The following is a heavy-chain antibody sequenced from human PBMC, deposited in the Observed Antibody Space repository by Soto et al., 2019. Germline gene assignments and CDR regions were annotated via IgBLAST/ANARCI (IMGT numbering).Heavy chain of an antibody. J-gene: IGHJ6*02. CDR2: IIPIFGTA. CDR1: GGTFSSYA. CDR3: ARAGVRRYSYGLNGMDV. Sequence: GASVKVSCKASGGTFSSYAISWVRQAPGQGLEWMGGIIPIFGTANYAQKFQGRVTITADESTSTAYMELSSLRSEDTAVYYCARAGVRRYSYGLNGMDVWGQGTTVTVS. D-gene: IGHD5-18*01. V-gene: IGHV1-69*13.